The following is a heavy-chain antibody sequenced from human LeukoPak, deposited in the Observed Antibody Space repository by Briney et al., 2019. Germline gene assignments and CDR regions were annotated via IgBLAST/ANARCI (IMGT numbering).Heavy chain of an antibody. Sequence: GGSLRLSCFASGFIVSSNYMSWVRQAPGKGLEWVSVVFRGDATYHADSVKGRFTISRDTSNNTVYLQMNSLTAEDTAVYYCVREVPGTTIYHWGQGTLVTVSS. CDR3: VREVPGTTIYH. CDR1: GFIVSSNY. V-gene: IGHV3-66*01. D-gene: IGHD4-11*01. CDR2: VFRGDAT. J-gene: IGHJ4*02.